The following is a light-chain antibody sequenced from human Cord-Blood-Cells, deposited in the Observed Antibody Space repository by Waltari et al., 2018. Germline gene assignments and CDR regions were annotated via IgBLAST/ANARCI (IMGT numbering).Light chain of an antibody. CDR2: GAS. CDR1: QSVSSN. Sequence: EIVMTQSPAPLSVSPGERATPPCRASQSVSSNLAWYQQKPGQAPRLLIYGASTRATGIPARFSGSGSGTEFTLTISSLQSEDFAVYYCQQYNNWPPFTFGPGTKVDIK. CDR3: QQYNNWPPFT. V-gene: IGKV3-15*01. J-gene: IGKJ3*01.